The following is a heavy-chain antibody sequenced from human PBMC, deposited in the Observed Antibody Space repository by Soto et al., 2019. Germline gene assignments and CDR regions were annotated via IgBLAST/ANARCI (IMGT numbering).Heavy chain of an antibody. J-gene: IGHJ5*02. CDR1: GYTFTRYD. CDR2: VNPNSGNT. Sequence: GASVKVSCKASGYTFTRYDINWVRQATGQGLEWMGWVNPNSGNTGYAQNFQGRVTMTRNTSISTAYMELSSLRSEDTAVYYCARVKSYDILTGYSTWFDPWGQGTLVTVSS. CDR3: ARVKSYDILTGYSTWFDP. V-gene: IGHV1-8*01. D-gene: IGHD3-9*01.